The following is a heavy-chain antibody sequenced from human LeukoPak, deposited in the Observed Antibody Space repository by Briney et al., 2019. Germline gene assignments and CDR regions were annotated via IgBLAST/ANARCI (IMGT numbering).Heavy chain of an antibody. D-gene: IGHD3-10*01. CDR3: ARAGAWFGELF. CDR1: GFTFSSYE. J-gene: IGHJ4*02. Sequence: GGSLRLSCAASGFTFSSYEMNRVRQAPGKGLEWVSYISSSGSTIYYADSVKGRFTISRDNAKNSLYLQMNSLRAEDTAVYYCARAGAWFGELFWGQGTLVTVSS. V-gene: IGHV3-48*03. CDR2: ISSSGSTI.